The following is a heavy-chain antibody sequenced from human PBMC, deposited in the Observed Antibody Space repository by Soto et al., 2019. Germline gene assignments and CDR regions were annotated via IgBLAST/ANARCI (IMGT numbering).Heavy chain of an antibody. D-gene: IGHD4-4*01. V-gene: IGHV3-30*18. J-gene: IGHJ4*02. CDR3: AKGPHSLPWFDY. CDR2: ISYDGSNK. CDR1: GFTFSSYG. Sequence: QVQLVESGGGVVQPGRSLRLSCAASGFTFSSYGMHWVRQAPGKGLEWVAVISYDGSNKYYADSVKGRFTISRDNSKTTLYLQMNSLRAEDTAVYYCAKGPHSLPWFDYWGQGTLVTVSS.